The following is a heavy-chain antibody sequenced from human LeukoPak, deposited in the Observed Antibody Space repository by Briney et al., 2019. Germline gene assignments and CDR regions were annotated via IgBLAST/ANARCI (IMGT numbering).Heavy chain of an antibody. CDR3: ASRGGYSGRNRLSRGWFDP. Sequence: GGSLRLSCAASGFTFSSYSMNWVRQAPGKGLEWVSYISSSSSAIYYADSVKGRFTISRDNAKNSLYLQMNSLRAEDTAVCYCASRGGYSGRNRLSRGWFDPWGQGTLVTVSS. J-gene: IGHJ5*02. D-gene: IGHD5-12*01. V-gene: IGHV3-48*01. CDR1: GFTFSSYS. CDR2: ISSSSSAI.